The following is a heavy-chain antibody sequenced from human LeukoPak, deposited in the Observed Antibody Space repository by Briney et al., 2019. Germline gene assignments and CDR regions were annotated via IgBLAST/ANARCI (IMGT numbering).Heavy chain of an antibody. CDR2: ISSSSTTI. Sequence: GGSLRLSCAASGFTFRSYELYWVRQAPGKGLEWISYISSSSTTIKYADSVRGRFTISRDDARESLYLQMSSLRADDTAIYYCGASRQYVGAFDIWGQGTLVTVSS. CDR1: GFTFRSYE. J-gene: IGHJ3*02. D-gene: IGHD3-16*01. CDR3: GASRQYVGAFDI. V-gene: IGHV3-48*03.